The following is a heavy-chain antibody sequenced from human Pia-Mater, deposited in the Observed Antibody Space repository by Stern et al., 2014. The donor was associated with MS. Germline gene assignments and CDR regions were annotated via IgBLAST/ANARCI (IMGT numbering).Heavy chain of an antibody. V-gene: IGHV2-70*17. Sequence: RESGPALVKPTQTLTLTCTFSGFSLSTSGMRVSWIRQPPGKALEWLARIDLDDDKFYSTSLKTRLTISKATSKNQVVLTMTNMDPVDTATYYCARSPPYYEFWNDYYYFDYWGQGTLVAVSS. CDR2: IDLDDDK. CDR1: GFSLSTSGMR. D-gene: IGHD3-3*01. J-gene: IGHJ4*02. CDR3: ARSPPYYEFWNDYYYFDY.